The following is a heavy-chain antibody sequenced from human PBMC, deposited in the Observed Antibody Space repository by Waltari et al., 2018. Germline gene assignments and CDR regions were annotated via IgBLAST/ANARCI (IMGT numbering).Heavy chain of an antibody. V-gene: IGHV3-72*01. CDR2: AINRPNSYTT. Sequence: QLVESGGGLVQPGGSLRLSCVGSGFTFGDHYFDWVRQAPGKGLEWVGRAINRPNSYTTEYAASVKNRFTISRDDSKNSLFLQMNNLKSEDTAMYYCARAYTGSPISRVFALDVWGQGTMVTVSS. CDR1: GFTFGDHY. D-gene: IGHD1-26*01. J-gene: IGHJ3*01. CDR3: ARAYTGSPISRVFALDV.